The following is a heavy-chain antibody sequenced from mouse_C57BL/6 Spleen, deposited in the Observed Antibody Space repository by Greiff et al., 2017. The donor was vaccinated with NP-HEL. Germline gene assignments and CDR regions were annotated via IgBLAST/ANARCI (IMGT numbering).Heavy chain of an antibody. CDR1: GFTFSSYT. CDR3: ARHGVSPWFAY. J-gene: IGHJ3*01. Sequence: EVQLVESGGGLVKPGGSLKLSCAASGFTFSSYTMSWVRQTPGRRLAWVATISGGGGNTYYPARVKGRFTISRDNAKNALDLQMSSLRSEDTALYYCARHGVSPWFAYWGQGTLVTVSA. CDR2: ISGGGGNT. V-gene: IGHV5-9*01.